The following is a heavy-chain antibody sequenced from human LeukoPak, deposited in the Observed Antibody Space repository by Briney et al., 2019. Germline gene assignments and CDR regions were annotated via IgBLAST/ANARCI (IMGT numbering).Heavy chain of an antibody. V-gene: IGHV4-31*03. CDR2: IYYSGST. CDR3: AREGYYDSSGYHYYYYYGMDV. D-gene: IGHD3-22*01. J-gene: IGHJ6*02. CDR1: GGSISSGGYY. Sequence: SQTLSLTCTVSGGSISSGGYYWSWIRQHPGKGLEWIGYIYYSGSTYYNPSLKSRVTISVDTSKNQFSLKLSSVTAADTAVYYCAREGYYDSSGYHYYYYYGMDVWGQGTTVTVSS.